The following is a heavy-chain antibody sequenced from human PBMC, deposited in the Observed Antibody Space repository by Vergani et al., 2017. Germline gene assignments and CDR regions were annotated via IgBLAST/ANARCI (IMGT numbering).Heavy chain of an antibody. J-gene: IGHJ6*03. D-gene: IGHD5-18*01. CDR1: GGSISSSNW. V-gene: IGHV4-4*02. CDR3: ARGAEDTRSRYYMDV. Sequence: QVQLQESGPGLVKPSGTLSLTCAVSGGSISSSNWWSWVRQPPGKGLEWIGEIYHSGRTNYNPPLKSRVTISVDKSKNQSTLKLGAVTAADPAVYYCARGAEDTRSRYYMDVWGKGTTVTVSS. CDR2: IYHSGRT.